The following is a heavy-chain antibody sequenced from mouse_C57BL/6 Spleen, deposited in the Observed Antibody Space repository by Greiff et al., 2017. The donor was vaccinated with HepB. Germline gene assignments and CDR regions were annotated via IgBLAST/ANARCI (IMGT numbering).Heavy chain of an antibody. Sequence: QVQLQQPGAELVKPGASVKLSCKASGCTFTSYWMQWVKKRPGQGLEWIGEIDPSDSYTNYNQKFKGKATLTVDTSSSTAYMQLSSLTSEDSAVYYCARGYYGSKVFDYWGQGTTLTVSS. CDR2: IDPSDSYT. CDR3: ARGYYGSKVFDY. J-gene: IGHJ2*01. CDR1: GCTFTSYW. D-gene: IGHD1-1*01. V-gene: IGHV1-50*01.